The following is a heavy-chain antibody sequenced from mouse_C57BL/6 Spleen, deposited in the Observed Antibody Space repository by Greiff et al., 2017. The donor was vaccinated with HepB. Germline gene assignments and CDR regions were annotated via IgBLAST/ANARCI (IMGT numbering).Heavy chain of an antibody. J-gene: IGHJ1*03. V-gene: IGHV4-1*01. CDR2: INPDSSTI. D-gene: IGHD2-12*01. CDR3: ARPGVTDWYFDV. CDR1: GLAFSRYW. Sequence: EADGLAFSRYWMSWVRRAPGKGLEWIGEINPDSSTINYAPSLKDKFIISRDNAKNTLYLQMSKVRSEDTALYYCARPGVTDWYFDVWGTGTTVTVSS.